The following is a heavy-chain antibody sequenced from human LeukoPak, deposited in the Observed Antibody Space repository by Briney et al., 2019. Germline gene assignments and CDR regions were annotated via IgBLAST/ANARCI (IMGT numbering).Heavy chain of an antibody. CDR2: IYYSGST. Sequence: SETLSLTCTVSGGSISSYYWSWIRQPPGKGLEWIGYIYYSGSTNYNPSLKSRVTISVDTSKNQFSLKLSSVTAADTAVYYCARVAYCGGDCYNFDYWGQGTLVTVSS. CDR3: ARVAYCGGDCYNFDY. CDR1: GGSISSYY. V-gene: IGHV4-59*01. J-gene: IGHJ4*02. D-gene: IGHD2-21*02.